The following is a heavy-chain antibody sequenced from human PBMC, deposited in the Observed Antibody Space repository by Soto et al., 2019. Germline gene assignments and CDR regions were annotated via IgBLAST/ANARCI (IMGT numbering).Heavy chain of an antibody. D-gene: IGHD3-10*01. CDR2: IYPGDSDT. Sequence: GESLKISCKGSGYSFTSYWIGWVRQMPGKGLEWMGIIYPGDSDTRYSPSFQGQVTISADKSISTAYLQWSSLKASDTAMYYCARHLSGSYFLHDAFDIWGQGTMVTVSS. J-gene: IGHJ3*02. V-gene: IGHV5-51*01. CDR3: ARHLSGSYFLHDAFDI. CDR1: GYSFTSYW.